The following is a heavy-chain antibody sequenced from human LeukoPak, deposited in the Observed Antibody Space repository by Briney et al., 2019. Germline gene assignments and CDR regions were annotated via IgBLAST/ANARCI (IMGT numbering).Heavy chain of an antibody. V-gene: IGHV4-39*07. J-gene: IGHJ4*02. CDR1: GGSINSSSYY. CDR2: IYYSGNT. D-gene: IGHD3-22*01. Sequence: SETLSLTCTVSGGSINSSSYYWGWIRQPPGKGLEWIGSIYYSGNTYYNPSLKSRVTIFVDTSTNQFSLKLSSVTAADTAVYYCVRDVNYYDSSGKIDYWGQGTLVAVSS. CDR3: VRDVNYYDSSGKIDY.